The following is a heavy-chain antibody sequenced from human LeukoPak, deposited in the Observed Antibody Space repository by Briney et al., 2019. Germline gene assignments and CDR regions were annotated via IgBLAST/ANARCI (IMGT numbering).Heavy chain of an antibody. J-gene: IGHJ3*02. CDR2: SSSTGSYT. Sequence: GGSLRLSRAASGFVFSDHYMTWIRQAPGKGLEWVSYSSSTGSYTNYGDSVKGRFTISRDNAKNSLYLQMDSLRAEDTAVYYCARRKSDGAFDMWGQGTTVIVSS. CDR1: GFVFSDHY. V-gene: IGHV3-11*03. D-gene: IGHD2-21*01. CDR3: ARRKSDGAFDM.